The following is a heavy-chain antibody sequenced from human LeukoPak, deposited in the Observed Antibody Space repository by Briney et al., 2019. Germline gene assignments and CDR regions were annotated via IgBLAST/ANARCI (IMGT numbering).Heavy chain of an antibody. CDR2: ISYDGSNK. Sequence: GRSLRLSCAASGFTFSSYGMHWVRQAPGKGLEWVAVISYDGSNKYYADSVKGRFTISRDNSKNTLFLQMNSLRAEDTAVYYCARGCDSGSCTLLHSWGQGTLLTVSS. V-gene: IGHV3-30*03. CDR3: ARGCDSGSCTLLHS. D-gene: IGHD1-26*01. CDR1: GFTFSSYG. J-gene: IGHJ4*02.